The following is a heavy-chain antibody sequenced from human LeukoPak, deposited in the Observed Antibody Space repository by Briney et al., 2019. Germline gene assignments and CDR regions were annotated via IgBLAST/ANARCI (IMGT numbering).Heavy chain of an antibody. CDR2: IYYSGST. CDR3: ARRITIFGVDL. D-gene: IGHD3-3*01. J-gene: IGHJ2*01. V-gene: IGHV4-59*01. CDR1: GGSISSYY. Sequence: SETLSLTCTVSGGSISSYYWSWIRQPPGKGLEWIGYIYYSGSTNYNPSLKSRVTISVDTSKNQFSLKLSSVTAADTAVYYCARRITIFGVDLWGRGTLVTVSS.